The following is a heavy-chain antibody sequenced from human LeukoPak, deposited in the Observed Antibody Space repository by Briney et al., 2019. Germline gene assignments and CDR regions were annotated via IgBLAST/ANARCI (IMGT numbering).Heavy chain of an antibody. V-gene: IGHV1-46*01. D-gene: IGHD3-10*01. Sequence: GASVKVSCKASGYTFTSYYMHWVRQAPGQGLEWMGIINPSGGSTSYAQKFQGRVTMTRDTSTSTVYMELSSLRSEDTAVYYCARAPKSGSGSLEGSWFDPWGQETLVTVSS. CDR2: INPSGGST. CDR1: GYTFTSYY. CDR3: ARAPKSGSGSLEGSWFDP. J-gene: IGHJ5*02.